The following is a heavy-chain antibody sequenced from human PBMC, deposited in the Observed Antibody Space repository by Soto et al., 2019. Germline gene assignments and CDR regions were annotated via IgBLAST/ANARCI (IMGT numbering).Heavy chain of an antibody. CDR2: IKSKTDGGTT. V-gene: IGHV3-15*07. CDR3: TTFGHSPCYYYYGMED. D-gene: IGHD3-10*01. Sequence: EVQLVESGGGLVKPGGSLRLSCAASGFTFSNAWMNWVRQSPGKGLEWVGRIKSKTDGGTTDYAAPVKGRFTISRDDSKHTLYLQMNSLKPEDSALYYCTTFGHSPCYYYYGMEDWGQGTTVPVSS. CDR1: GFTFSNAW. J-gene: IGHJ6*02.